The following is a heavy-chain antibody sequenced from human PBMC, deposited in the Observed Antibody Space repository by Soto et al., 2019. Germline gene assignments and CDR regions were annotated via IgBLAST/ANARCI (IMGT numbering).Heavy chain of an antibody. V-gene: IGHV3-30-3*01. D-gene: IGHD6-6*01. CDR3: ARDRIAARHRGGFDY. Sequence: QVQLVESGGGVVQPGRSLRLSCAASGFTFSSYAMHWVRQAPGKGLEWVAVISYDGSNKYYADSVKGRFTISRDNSKNAVYLQMNSLRAEDTAVYYCARDRIAARHRGGFDYWGQGTLVTVSS. J-gene: IGHJ4*02. CDR1: GFTFSSYA. CDR2: ISYDGSNK.